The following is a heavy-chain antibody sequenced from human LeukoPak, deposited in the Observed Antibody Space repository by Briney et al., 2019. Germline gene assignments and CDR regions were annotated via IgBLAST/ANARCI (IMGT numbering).Heavy chain of an antibody. V-gene: IGHV4-59*08. D-gene: IGHD5-18*01. CDR2: IYYSGST. CDR3: ARHGGYSYGPFDY. CDR1: GGSISSYY. J-gene: IGHJ4*02. Sequence: SETLSLTCTVSGGSISSYYWSWIRQPPGKGLEWIGYIYYSGSTNYNPSLKTRVTISVDTSKNQFSLKLSSVTAADTAVYYCARHGGYSYGPFDYWGQGTLVTVSS.